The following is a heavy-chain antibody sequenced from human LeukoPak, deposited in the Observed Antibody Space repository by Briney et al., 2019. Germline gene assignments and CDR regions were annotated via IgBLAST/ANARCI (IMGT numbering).Heavy chain of an antibody. CDR3: AKDDYDFWSGSTFFDY. CDR2: ISWDGTIK. Sequence: HSGKSLRLSCAASGFTFRSYAIPWVRQAPGKGLEWVAFISWDGTIKYYADSVKGRFTISRDNSKNTPYLQMNSLRAEDAAVYYCAKDDYDFWSGSTFFDYWGQGTLVTVSS. CDR1: GFTFRSYA. V-gene: IGHV3-30-3*01. J-gene: IGHJ4*02. D-gene: IGHD3-3*01.